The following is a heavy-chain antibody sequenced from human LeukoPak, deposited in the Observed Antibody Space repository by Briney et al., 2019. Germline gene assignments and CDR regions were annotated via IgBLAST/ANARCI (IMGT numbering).Heavy chain of an antibody. V-gene: IGHV1-2*02. CDR1: GYTFTGYY. Sequence: GASVKVSCKASGYTFTGYYMHWVRQAPGQGLEWMGWINPNSGGTNYAQKFQGRATMTRDTSISTAYMELSRLRSDDTAVYYCARVRGTVVATVDYWGQGTLVTVSS. J-gene: IGHJ4*02. CDR2: INPNSGGT. D-gene: IGHD2-15*01. CDR3: ARVRGTVVATVDY.